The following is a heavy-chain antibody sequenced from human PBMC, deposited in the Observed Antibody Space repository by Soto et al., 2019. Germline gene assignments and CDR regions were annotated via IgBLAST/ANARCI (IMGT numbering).Heavy chain of an antibody. CDR1: GFTFSSYG. D-gene: IGHD6-13*01. J-gene: IGHJ6*02. Sequence: VGSLRLSCAASGFTFSSYGMHWVRQAPGKGLEWVAVIWYDGSNKYYADSVKGRLTISRDNAKNSLYLQMNSLRAEDTAVYYCARIDGIAAVGGGYYYYGMDVWGQGTTVTVSS. V-gene: IGHV3-33*01. CDR2: IWYDGSNK. CDR3: ARIDGIAAVGGGYYYYGMDV.